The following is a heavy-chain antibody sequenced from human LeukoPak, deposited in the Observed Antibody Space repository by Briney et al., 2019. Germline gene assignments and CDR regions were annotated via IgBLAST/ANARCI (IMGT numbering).Heavy chain of an antibody. V-gene: IGHV3-48*01. Sequence: GGSLRLSCAASGFTFSSYSMNWVRQAPGKGLEWVSYISSSSSTIYYADSVKGRFTISRDNAKNSLYLQMNSLRAEDTAVYYCARAIPIHGYNWDYWGQGTLVTVSS. CDR3: ARAIPIHGYNWDY. J-gene: IGHJ4*02. CDR1: GFTFSSYS. D-gene: IGHD5-24*01. CDR2: ISSSSSTI.